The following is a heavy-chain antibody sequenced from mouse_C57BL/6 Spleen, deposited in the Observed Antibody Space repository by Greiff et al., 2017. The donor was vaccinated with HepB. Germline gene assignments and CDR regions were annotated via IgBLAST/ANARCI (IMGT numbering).Heavy chain of an antibody. J-gene: IGHJ4*01. CDR1: GFTFSDYY. Sequence: EVQLVESEGGLVQPGSSMKLSCTASGFTFSDYYMAWVRQVPEKGLEWVANINYDGSSTYYLDSLKSRFIISRDNAKNILYLQMSSLKSEDTATYYCARGNLDYWGQGTSVTVSS. CDR2: INYDGSST. CDR3: ARGNLDY. V-gene: IGHV5-16*01.